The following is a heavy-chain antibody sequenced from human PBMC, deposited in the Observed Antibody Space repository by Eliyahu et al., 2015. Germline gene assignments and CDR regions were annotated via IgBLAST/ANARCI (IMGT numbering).Heavy chain of an antibody. D-gene: IGHD3-16*01. V-gene: IGHV4-39*01. CDR2: IYYSGST. CDR3: ARGMDPVGDLDY. CDR1: GXSINNNNYY. J-gene: IGHJ4*02. Sequence: QLQLQESGPGLVKPSETLSLTCTVXGXSINNNNYYWGWIRQPPGKGLXGIGTIYYSGSTYYNPSLKSRVTISVDTSKNQFSLKLSSVTAADTAVYYCARGMDPVGDLDYWGQGTLVTVSS.